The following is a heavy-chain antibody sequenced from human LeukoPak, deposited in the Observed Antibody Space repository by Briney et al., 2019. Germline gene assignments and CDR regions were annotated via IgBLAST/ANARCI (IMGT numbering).Heavy chain of an antibody. J-gene: IGHJ4*02. CDR3: ATEGRSTTPGY. CDR2: ISDNGGGT. D-gene: IGHD6-13*01. CDR1: GFTFCSYA. Sequence: PGGSLRLSCAASGFTFCSYAMSWVRQAPGKGLEWVSAISDNGGGTRYADSVKGRFTISRDTSKNTLHLQMNSLRAEDTSVYYCATEGRSTTPGYWGQGTLVIVSS. V-gene: IGHV3-23*01.